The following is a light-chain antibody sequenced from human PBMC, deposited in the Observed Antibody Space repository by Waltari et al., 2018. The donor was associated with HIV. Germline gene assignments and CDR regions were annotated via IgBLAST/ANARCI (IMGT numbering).Light chain of an antibody. CDR2: WAS. J-gene: IGKJ2*01. V-gene: IGKV4-1*01. Sequence: DIVMTQSPDSLAVSLGERATMNCKYSQSILSSSNNRKYLAWYQQKPGQPPKLLIYWASSRDSGVPDRFSGRGSGTDFSLTISSLQAEYVAVYFCHQYYTTPYTFGQGTKLEIK. CDR3: HQYYTTPYT. CDR1: QSILSSSNNRKY.